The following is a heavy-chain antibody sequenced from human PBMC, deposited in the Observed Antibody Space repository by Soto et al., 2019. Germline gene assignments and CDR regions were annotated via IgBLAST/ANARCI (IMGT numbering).Heavy chain of an antibody. D-gene: IGHD3-3*01. V-gene: IGHV1-69*06. CDR3: ARCDFWSGYCTFDY. CDR2: IIPSFCTA. CDR1: GGTFSSYA. J-gene: IGHJ4*02. Sequence: QVQLVQSGAAVKKPGSSVQVSCKASGGTFSSYAISWVRQAPGQGLEWMGGIIPSFCTANYAQKFQGRVPITADKSTSTAYMELSSLRSEDTAVYYCARCDFWSGYCTFDYWGQGPLVTVSS.